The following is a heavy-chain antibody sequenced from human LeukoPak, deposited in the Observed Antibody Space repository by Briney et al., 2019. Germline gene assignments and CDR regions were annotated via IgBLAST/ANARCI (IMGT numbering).Heavy chain of an antibody. CDR3: ASTPPSPPHFDWLLSNWYFDL. Sequence: PSETLSLTCTVSGGSISSYYWSWIRQPPGKGLEWIGYIYYSGSTNYNPSLKSRVTISVDTSKNQFSLKLSSVTAADTAVYYCASTPPSPPHFDWLLSNWYFDLWGRGTLVTVSS. D-gene: IGHD3-9*01. CDR2: IYYSGST. V-gene: IGHV4-59*01. J-gene: IGHJ2*01. CDR1: GGSISSYY.